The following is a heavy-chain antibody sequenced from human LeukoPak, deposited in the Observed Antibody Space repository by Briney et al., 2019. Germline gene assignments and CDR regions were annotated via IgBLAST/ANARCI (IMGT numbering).Heavy chain of an antibody. CDR2: IGPDGTAT. V-gene: IGHV3-74*01. D-gene: IGHD7-27*01. J-gene: IGHJ3*02. CDR1: GFSFSMYW. Sequence: PGGSLRLSCAASGFSFSMYWMHWVRQAPGKGLEWVSRIGPDGTATNHADSVKGRFITSRDNAKNTVYLQINSLRAEDTAIYYCARINELGDMWGQGTVVTVSS. CDR3: ARINELGDM.